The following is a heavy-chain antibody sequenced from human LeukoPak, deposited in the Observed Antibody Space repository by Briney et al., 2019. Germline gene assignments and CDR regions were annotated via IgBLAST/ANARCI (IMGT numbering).Heavy chain of an antibody. J-gene: IGHJ4*02. CDR3: ARLGSGSNY. Sequence: SQTLSLTCAISGDSVSSNSAAWIWIRQSPSRGLEWLGRTYYRTKWYTEYAVSVKSRITINPDTSKNQFSLQLSSVNPEDTAVYYCARLGSGSNYWGQGTLVTVSS. V-gene: IGHV6-1*01. CDR1: GDSVSSNSAA. CDR2: TYYRTKWYT. D-gene: IGHD3-10*01.